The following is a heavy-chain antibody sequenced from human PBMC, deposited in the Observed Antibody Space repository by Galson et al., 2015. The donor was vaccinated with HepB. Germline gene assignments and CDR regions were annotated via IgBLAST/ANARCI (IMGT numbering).Heavy chain of an antibody. J-gene: IGHJ6*02. CDR2: ISYDGFTQ. V-gene: IGHV3-30-3*01. Sequence: SLRLSCAASGFPFTAYALHWVRQAPGKGLQWVSVISYDGFTQYYADTVKGRITISRDSSKNTLYLHMRSLRAEDTAVYYCARDRHYGSGSDSPLYYYNGLDVWGQGTTVIVSS. CDR1: GFPFTAYA. D-gene: IGHD3-10*01. CDR3: ARDRHYGSGSDSPLYYYNGLDV.